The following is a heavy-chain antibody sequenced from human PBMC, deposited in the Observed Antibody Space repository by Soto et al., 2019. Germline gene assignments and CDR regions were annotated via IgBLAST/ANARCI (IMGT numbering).Heavy chain of an antibody. V-gene: IGHV3-33*01. CDR3: ARPLVAPVAGPYYYGMDV. Sequence: WGSLRLSCAASGFTFNSYGFNFVRQSPFKGLEWVAVIWYDGNTKYYADSVKGRFTISRDNLKNTLYLQMNSLTAEDTAVYYCARPLVAPVAGPYYYGMDVWGQGTTVTVSS. D-gene: IGHD6-19*01. CDR1: GFTFNSYG. CDR2: IWYDGNTK. J-gene: IGHJ6*02.